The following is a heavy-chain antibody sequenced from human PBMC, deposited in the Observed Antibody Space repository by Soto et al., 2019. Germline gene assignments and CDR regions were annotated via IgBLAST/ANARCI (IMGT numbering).Heavy chain of an antibody. Sequence: GESLKISCKGSGYTFTAYWIGWVRQMPGKGLEWMGIIYPGDSDTRYSPSFQGQVTISADKSISTAYLQWSSLKASDTAMFYCARGGYSGNSKDPFYIWGPGTMVTVS. CDR3: ARGGYSGNSKDPFYI. CDR2: IYPGDSDT. CDR1: GYTFTAYW. V-gene: IGHV5-51*01. D-gene: IGHD6-25*01. J-gene: IGHJ3*02.